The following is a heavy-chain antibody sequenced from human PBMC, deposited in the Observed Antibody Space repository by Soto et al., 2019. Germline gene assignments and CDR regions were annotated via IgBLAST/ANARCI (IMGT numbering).Heavy chain of an antibody. CDR3: ARDPFDF. J-gene: IGHJ5*01. CDR2: ISYDGSNK. V-gene: IGHV3-30-3*01. CDR1: GFTFSSYA. Sequence: GGSLRLSCADSGFTFSSYAMHWVRQAPGKGLEWVAVISYDGSNKYYADSVKGRFTISRDNSKNTLYLQMNSLRAEDTAVYYCARDPFDFWGQGTLVTVSS.